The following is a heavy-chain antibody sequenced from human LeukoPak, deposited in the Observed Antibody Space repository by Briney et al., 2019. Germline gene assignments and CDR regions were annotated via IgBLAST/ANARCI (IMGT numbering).Heavy chain of an antibody. D-gene: IGHD4-17*01. CDR3: ARDKHGYGDYGGWFDP. CDR1: GGSISSYY. V-gene: IGHV4-59*01. CDR2: IYYSGST. Sequence: MSSETLSLTCTVSGGSISSYYWSWIRQPPGKGLEWIGYIYYSGSTNYNPSLKSRVTISVDTSKNQFSLKLSSVTAADTAVYYCARDKHGYGDYGGWFDPWGQGTLVTVSS. J-gene: IGHJ5*02.